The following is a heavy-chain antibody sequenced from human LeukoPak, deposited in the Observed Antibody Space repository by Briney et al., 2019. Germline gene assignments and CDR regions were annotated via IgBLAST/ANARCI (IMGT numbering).Heavy chain of an antibody. CDR3: AKIRCYYDSSGHDY. V-gene: IGHV3-23*01. D-gene: IGHD3-22*01. Sequence: GGSLRLSCAASGFTFSSYAMSWVRQAPRKGLEWVSAISGSGGSTYYADSVKGRFTISRDNSKNPLYLQMNSLRAEDTAVYYCAKIRCYYDSSGHDYWGQGTLVTVSS. CDR2: ISGSGGST. J-gene: IGHJ4*02. CDR1: GFTFSSYA.